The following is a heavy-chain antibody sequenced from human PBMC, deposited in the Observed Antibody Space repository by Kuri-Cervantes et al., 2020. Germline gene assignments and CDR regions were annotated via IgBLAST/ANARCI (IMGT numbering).Heavy chain of an antibody. J-gene: IGHJ4*02. D-gene: IGHD3-22*01. CDR1: GYTFTYRY. V-gene: IGHV1-45*02. CDR2: ITPFNGNT. Sequence: SVKVSCKASGYTFTYRYLHWVRQAPGQALEWMGWITPFNGNTNYAQKFQDRVTITRDRSMSTAYMELSSLRSEDTAVYYCARDHDSSGPGDYWGQGTLVTVSS. CDR3: ARDHDSSGPGDY.